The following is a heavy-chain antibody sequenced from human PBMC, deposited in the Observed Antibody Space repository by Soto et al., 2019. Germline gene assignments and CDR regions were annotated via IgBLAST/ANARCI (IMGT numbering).Heavy chain of an antibody. J-gene: IGHJ4*02. CDR1: GFTFRSYG. Sequence: PGGSLRLSCAASGFTFRSYGFHWVRQAPGKGLEWVAVLWSDGSNKAYADSVKGRFTISRDESRNTVYLQMNSLRFEDTAVYYCARDLSTGSLDYGGQGTLVTVSS. CDR2: LWSDGSNK. V-gene: IGHV3-33*01. D-gene: IGHD3-9*01. CDR3: ARDLSTGSLDY.